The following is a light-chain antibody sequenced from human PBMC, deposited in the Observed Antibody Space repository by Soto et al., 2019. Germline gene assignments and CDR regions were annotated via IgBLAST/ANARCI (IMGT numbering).Light chain of an antibody. CDR3: QQYGSSPLT. Sequence: PGERATLSCRTSQSLTSNYLAWYQQKPAQAPRLLIYGASSRATGIPDRFSGSGSGTDFTLTISRLEPEDFAVYYCQQYGSSPLTFGGGTKVDI. CDR1: QSLTSNY. J-gene: IGKJ4*01. CDR2: GAS. V-gene: IGKV3-20*01.